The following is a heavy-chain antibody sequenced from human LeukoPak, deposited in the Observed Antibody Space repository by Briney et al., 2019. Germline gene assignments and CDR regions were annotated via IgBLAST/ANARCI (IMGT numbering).Heavy chain of an antibody. CDR1: GFTFSSYA. J-gene: IGHJ4*02. Sequence: GGFLRLSCAASGFTFSSYAMSWVRQAPGKGLEWVSGISGSGGSTYYADSVKGRFTISRDNSKNTLYLQMNSLRAEDTAVYYCAKDRVGSGYFEYSFDYWGQGTLVTVSS. V-gene: IGHV3-23*01. CDR3: AKDRVGSGYFEYSFDY. CDR2: ISGSGGST. D-gene: IGHD3-22*01.